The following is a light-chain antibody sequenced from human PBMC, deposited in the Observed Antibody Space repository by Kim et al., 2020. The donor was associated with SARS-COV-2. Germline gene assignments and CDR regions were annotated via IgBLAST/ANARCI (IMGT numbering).Light chain of an antibody. CDR1: NIGSKS. J-gene: IGLJ1*01. V-gene: IGLV3-21*04. CDR3: QVWDGSSDHYV. CDR2: YDS. Sequence: SYELTQPPSVSVAPGKTARITCGGNNIGSKSVHWYQQKPGQAPVLVIYYDSDRPSGIPERFSGSNSGNTATLTISRVGAGDEADYYCQVWDGSSDHYVFGTATKVTV.